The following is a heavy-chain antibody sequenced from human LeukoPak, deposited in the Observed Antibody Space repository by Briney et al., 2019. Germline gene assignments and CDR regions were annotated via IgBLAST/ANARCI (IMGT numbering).Heavy chain of an antibody. CDR1: GFTFSSYS. J-gene: IGHJ6*03. V-gene: IGHV3-48*02. CDR2: SSSSSSTI. D-gene: IGHD2-2*01. CDR3: ARVSRYQLLYYMDV. Sequence: GGSLRLSCAASGFTFSSYSMNWVRQAPGKGLEWVSYSSSSSSTIYYADSVKGRFTISRDNAKNSLYLQMNSLRDEDTAVYYCARVSRYQLLYYMDVWGKGTTVTVSS.